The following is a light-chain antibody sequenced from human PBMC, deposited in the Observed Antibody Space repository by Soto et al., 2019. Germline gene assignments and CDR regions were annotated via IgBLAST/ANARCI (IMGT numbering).Light chain of an antibody. J-gene: IGKJ4*01. CDR1: XXXSSN. CDR3: QQYNNWPLT. CDR2: DAS. V-gene: IGKV3-15*01. Sequence: ETVMTQSPATLSVSPGXXATXSXRAXXXXSSNLAWFQQKPGQAPRLLIYDASTMATGFPARFSGSGSGTEFTLTISSLQSEDFAVYYCQQYNNWPLTFGGGTKVDNK.